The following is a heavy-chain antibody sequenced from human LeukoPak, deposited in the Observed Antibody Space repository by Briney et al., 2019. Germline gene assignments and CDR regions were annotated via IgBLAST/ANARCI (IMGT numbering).Heavy chain of an antibody. V-gene: IGHV3-7*01. Sequence: GGSLRLSCAAFSGYWMTWVRQAPGKGLEWVANIKQDGSEKYYVDSVKGRFTISRDNAKNSLYLQMNSLRAEDTAVYYCARDYDFWSGYYFYWGQGTLVTVSS. CDR3: ARDYDFWSGYYFY. J-gene: IGHJ4*02. CDR2: IKQDGSEK. CDR1: SGYW. D-gene: IGHD3-3*01.